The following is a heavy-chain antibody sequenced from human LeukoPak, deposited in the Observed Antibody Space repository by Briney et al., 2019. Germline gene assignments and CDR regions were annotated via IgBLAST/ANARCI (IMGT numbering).Heavy chain of an antibody. Sequence: SETLSLTCAVSGGSISSSNWWSWVRQPPGKGLEWIGEIYHSGSTNYNPSLKSRVTISVDKSKNQFSLKLSSVTAADTAVYYCARNPSIAAAGTGLDYWGQGTLVTVSS. D-gene: IGHD6-13*01. CDR3: ARNPSIAAAGTGLDY. CDR1: GGSISSSNW. V-gene: IGHV4-4*02. J-gene: IGHJ4*02. CDR2: IYHSGST.